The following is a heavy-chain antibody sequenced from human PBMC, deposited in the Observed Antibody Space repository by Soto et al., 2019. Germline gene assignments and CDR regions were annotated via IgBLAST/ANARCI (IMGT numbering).Heavy chain of an antibody. CDR3: ARGQVDYGGNSLGPFDY. Sequence: GGSLRLSCAASGFTVSSNYMSWVRQAPGKGLEWVSVIYSGGSTYYADSVKGRFTISRDNSKNTLYLQMNSLRAEDTAVYYCARGQVDYGGNSLGPFDYWGQGTLVTVSS. D-gene: IGHD4-17*01. CDR1: GFTVSSNY. J-gene: IGHJ4*02. V-gene: IGHV3-53*01. CDR2: IYSGGST.